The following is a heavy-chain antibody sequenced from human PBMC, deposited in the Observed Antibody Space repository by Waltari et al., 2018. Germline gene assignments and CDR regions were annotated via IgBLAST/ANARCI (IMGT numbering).Heavy chain of an antibody. J-gene: IGHJ4*02. Sequence: QVQLVQSGAEVKKPGSSVRVSCKASGPTFTTYTLSWVRQAPGQRLEWMGGITPIFGAAKYRQKFQGRLAITADESTSTVDMELSSLTSDDTAVYFCARGLNRPENYWGQGTLVTVSS. CDR1: GPTFTTYT. V-gene: IGHV1-69*12. CDR3: ARGLNRPENY. CDR2: ITPIFGAA.